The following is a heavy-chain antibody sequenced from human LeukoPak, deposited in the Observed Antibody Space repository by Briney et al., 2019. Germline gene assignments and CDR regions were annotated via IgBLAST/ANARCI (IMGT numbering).Heavy chain of an antibody. V-gene: IGHV5-51*01. CDR3: ARRGINSPFDY. Sequence: GESLKISCRGSGYSFTTYWIGWVRQMPGKGLEWMGIIYPGDSETRYSPSFQGQVTISADKSISTTYLHWSSLKASDTAMYYCARRGINSPFDYWGQGTLVPVSS. D-gene: IGHD3-16*01. CDR1: GYSFTTYW. J-gene: IGHJ4*02. CDR2: IYPGDSET.